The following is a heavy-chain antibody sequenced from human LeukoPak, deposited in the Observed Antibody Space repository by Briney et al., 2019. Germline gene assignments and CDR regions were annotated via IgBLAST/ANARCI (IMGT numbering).Heavy chain of an antibody. CDR2: ISWNSGSI. CDR3: AKDVWGGSSGYFDY. CDR1: GFTFDDYA. J-gene: IGHJ4*02. V-gene: IGHV3-9*01. Sequence: GGSLRLSCAASGFTFDDYAMHWVRQAPGKDLEWVSGISWNSGSIGYADSVKGRFTISRDNAKSSLYLQMNSLRAEDTALYYCAKDVWGGSSGYFDYWGQGTLVTVSS. D-gene: IGHD3-16*01.